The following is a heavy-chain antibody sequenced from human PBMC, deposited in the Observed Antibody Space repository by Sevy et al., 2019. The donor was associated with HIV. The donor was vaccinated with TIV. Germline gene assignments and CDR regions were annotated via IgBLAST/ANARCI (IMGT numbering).Heavy chain of an antibody. CDR1: GFTFGDYA. V-gene: IGHV3-49*03. CDR2: IRSKDYGGAT. J-gene: IGHJ4*02. Sequence: GGSLRLSCTGSGFTFGDYAMSWFRQAPGMGLEWVGFIRSKDYGGATEYAESVKGRVTISRDDSKSIADLQMNSLKTEDTAVYYCTRGYYYDSSGYSDYWGQGTLVTVSS. CDR3: TRGYYYDSSGYSDY. D-gene: IGHD3-22*01.